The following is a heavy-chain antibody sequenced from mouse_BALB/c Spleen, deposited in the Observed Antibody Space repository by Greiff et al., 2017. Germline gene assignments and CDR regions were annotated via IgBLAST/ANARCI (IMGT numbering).Heavy chain of an antibody. CDR3: ARGNYYGSSYWYFDV. CDR2: ISNLAYSI. Sequence: EVQLVESGGGLVQPGGSRKLSCAASGFTFSDYGMAWVRQAPGKGPEWVAFISNLAYSIYYADTVTGRFTISRENAKNTLYLEMSSLRSEDTAMYYCARGNYYGSSYWYFDVWGAGTTVTVSS. V-gene: IGHV5-15*02. D-gene: IGHD1-1*01. J-gene: IGHJ1*01. CDR1: GFTFSDYG.